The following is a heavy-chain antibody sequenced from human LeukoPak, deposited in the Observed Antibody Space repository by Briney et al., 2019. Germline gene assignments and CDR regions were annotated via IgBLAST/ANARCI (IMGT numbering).Heavy chain of an antibody. CDR2: INPTSGAT. V-gene: IGHV1-46*01. CDR3: ARGVSWTTVTTRHYFYYYMDV. J-gene: IGHJ6*03. D-gene: IGHD4-11*01. CDR1: GYSFTDFH. Sequence: GASVKVSCKASGYSFTDFHVHWVRQAPGQGLEWVGIINPTSGATTYAQKFQGRVTMTGDMSTSTVYMELSGLGSEDTAVYYCARGVSWTTVTTRHYFYYYMDVWGKGTTVTVSS.